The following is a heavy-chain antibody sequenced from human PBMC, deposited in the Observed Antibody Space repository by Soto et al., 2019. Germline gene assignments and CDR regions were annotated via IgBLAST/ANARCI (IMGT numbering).Heavy chain of an antibody. CDR2: IYYSGST. D-gene: IGHD1-26*01. CDR1: GGSVSSYD. J-gene: IGHJ4*02. V-gene: IGHV4-59*02. CDR3: ATGWDKYYFDY. Sequence: XTLSLPCTVSGGSVSSYDWSWIRQPPGKGLEWIGYIYYSGSTNYNPSLKSRVTISVDKSKNQFSLKLSSLTAADTAVYYCATGWDKYYFDYWGQGTLGTVSS.